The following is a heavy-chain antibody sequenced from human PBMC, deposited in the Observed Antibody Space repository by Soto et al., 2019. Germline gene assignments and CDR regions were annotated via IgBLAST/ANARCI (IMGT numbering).Heavy chain of an antibody. CDR2: IYPGDSDT. J-gene: IGHJ4*02. Sequence: GESRKISCEGSGYNFNTYWIGWVRQMPGKGLEWMALIYPGDSDTRYSPSFEGQVTLSVDRSISTAYLQWSSLKASDTAIYYCATSTVSYVDIVSSTTRGYFDHWGQGTLVTSPQ. D-gene: IGHD5-12*01. CDR1: GYNFNTYW. V-gene: IGHV5-51*01. CDR3: ATSTVSYVDIVSSTTRGYFDH.